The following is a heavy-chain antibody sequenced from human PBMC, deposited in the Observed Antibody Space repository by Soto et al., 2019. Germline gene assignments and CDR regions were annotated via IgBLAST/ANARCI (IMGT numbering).Heavy chain of an antibody. CDR1: GGSISSGGYS. D-gene: IGHD3-22*01. J-gene: IGHJ4*02. CDR3: ASSVYYYDSSGYYSVFDY. CDR2: IYHSGST. V-gene: IGHV4-30-2*01. Sequence: PSETLSLTCAVSGGSISSGGYSWSWIRQPPGKGLEWIGYIYHSGSTYYNPSLKSRVTISVDRSKNQFSLKLSSVTAADTAVYYCASSVYYYDSSGYYSVFDYWGQGTLVTVSS.